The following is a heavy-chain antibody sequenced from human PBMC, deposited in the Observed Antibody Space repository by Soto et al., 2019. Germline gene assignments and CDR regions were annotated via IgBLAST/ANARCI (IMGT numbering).Heavy chain of an antibody. J-gene: IGHJ4*02. CDR3: ARSITIFGVVTKPQYYFDY. CDR1: GGTFSSYA. Sequence: QVQLVQSGAEVKKPGSSVKVSCKASGGTFSSYAISWVRQAPGQGLEWMGGIIPIFGTANYAQKFQGRVTITADESTSTAYMELSSLRSEDTAVYYCARSITIFGVVTKPQYYFDYWGQGTLVTVSS. CDR2: IIPIFGTA. V-gene: IGHV1-69*01. D-gene: IGHD3-3*01.